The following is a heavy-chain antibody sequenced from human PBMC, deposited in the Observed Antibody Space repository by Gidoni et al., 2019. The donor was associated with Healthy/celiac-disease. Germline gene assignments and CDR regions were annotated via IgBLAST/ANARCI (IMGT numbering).Heavy chain of an antibody. D-gene: IGHD3-9*01. J-gene: IGHJ4*02. CDR2: IYSGGST. CDR1: GFTVRSNY. V-gene: IGHV3-66*02. Sequence: EVQLVESGGGVVQPVGSLRLSCAASGFTVRSNYMSCVRQAPGKGLEWVSVIYSGGSTYYADSVKGRFTISRDNSKNTLYLQMNSLRAEDTAVYYCARRYFDWLSPFDYWGQGTLVTVSS. CDR3: ARRYFDWLSPFDY.